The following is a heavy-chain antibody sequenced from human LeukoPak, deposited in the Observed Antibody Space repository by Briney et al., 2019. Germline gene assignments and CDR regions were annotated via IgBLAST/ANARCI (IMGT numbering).Heavy chain of an antibody. CDR2: ISTGSSYI. V-gene: IGHV3-21*01. CDR3: AREGRYDSSEAFDY. CDR1: GFTFSHYS. J-gene: IGHJ4*02. Sequence: PGGSLRLSCAASGFTFSHYSMNWVRQAPGKGLEWVSSISTGSSYIYYADSVKGRFTISRDNAKNSLYLQMNSLRAEDTAVYYCAREGRYDSSEAFDYWGQGTLVTVSS. D-gene: IGHD3-22*01.